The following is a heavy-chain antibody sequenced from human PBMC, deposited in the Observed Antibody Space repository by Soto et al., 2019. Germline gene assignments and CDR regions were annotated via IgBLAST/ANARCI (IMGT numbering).Heavy chain of an antibody. Sequence: SVKVSCKASGGTFSSYTISWVRQAPGQGLEWMGRIIPILGIANYAQKFQGRVTITADKSTSTAYMELSSLRSEDTAVYYCARGYSGYPYYFDYWGQGTLVTVSS. CDR3: ARGYSGYPYYFDY. J-gene: IGHJ4*02. CDR2: IIPILGIA. V-gene: IGHV1-69*02. CDR1: GGTFSSYT. D-gene: IGHD5-12*01.